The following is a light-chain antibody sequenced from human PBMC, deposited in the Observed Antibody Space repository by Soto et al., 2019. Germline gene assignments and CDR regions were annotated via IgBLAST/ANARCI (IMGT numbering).Light chain of an antibody. CDR3: HQYGSSPFT. V-gene: IGKV3-20*01. Sequence: EVVLTVSPDSLSLSPGETATLSCRASQSVSTSFLAWYQQKPGQAPRLLIYGASNRATDVPDRFSGGGSGTDFTLTISRLEPEDFAVYFCHQYGSSPFTFGRGAKL. CDR1: QSVSTSF. CDR2: GAS. J-gene: IGKJ2*01.